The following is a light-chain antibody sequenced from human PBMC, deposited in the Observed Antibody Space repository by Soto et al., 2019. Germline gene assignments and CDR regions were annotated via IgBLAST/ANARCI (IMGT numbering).Light chain of an antibody. CDR1: SSDVGGYNH. Sequence: QSALTQPPSASGSLGQSVTISCTGTSSDVGGYNHVSWYQQHPGKAPKLLIYDVSYRPSRVPDRFSGSKSGNTASLTVSGLQAEDETDYYCSSYAGSNSLVFGTGTKLTVL. CDR2: DVS. J-gene: IGLJ1*01. V-gene: IGLV2-8*01. CDR3: SSYAGSNSLV.